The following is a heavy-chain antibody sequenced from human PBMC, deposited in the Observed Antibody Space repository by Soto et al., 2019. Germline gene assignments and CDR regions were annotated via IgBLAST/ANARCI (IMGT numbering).Heavy chain of an antibody. V-gene: IGHV3-11*01. J-gene: IGHJ4*02. CDR3: GRDPPATVVTPVDY. CDR1: GFTFSDYY. CDR2: ISSSGSTI. Sequence: GGSLRLSCAASGFTFSDYYMSWIRQAPGKGLEWVSYISSSGSTIYYADSVKGRFTISRDNAKNSRYLQMNSLRAEDTAVYYWGRDPPATVVTPVDYWGQGTLVTVSS. D-gene: IGHD4-17*01.